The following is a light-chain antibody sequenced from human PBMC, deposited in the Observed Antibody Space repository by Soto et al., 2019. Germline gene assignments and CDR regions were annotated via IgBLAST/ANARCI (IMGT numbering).Light chain of an antibody. CDR1: SSDVGGYNY. Sequence: QSALTQPASVSGSPGQSITISCTGTSSDVGGYNYVSWYQQHPGKAPKLMIYDVSNRPSGVSNRFAGSKSGNTASLTISGLQAEDEDDYYCSSSTSSSPRVFGTGTKVTVL. J-gene: IGLJ1*01. CDR2: DVS. CDR3: SSSTSSSPRV. V-gene: IGLV2-14*01.